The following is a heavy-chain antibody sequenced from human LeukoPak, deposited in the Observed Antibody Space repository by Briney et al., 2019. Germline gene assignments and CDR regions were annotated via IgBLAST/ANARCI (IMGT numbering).Heavy chain of an antibody. CDR1: GFTFSGYA. J-gene: IGHJ4*02. CDR2: ISWNSGSI. Sequence: GGSLRLSCAASGFTFSGYAMSWVRQASGKGLEWVSAISWNSGSIGYADSVKGRFTISRDNAKNSLYLQMNSLRAEDTAVYYCAKETTMIVVVTPFDYWGQGTLVTVSS. CDR3: AKETTMIVVVTPFDY. D-gene: IGHD3-22*01. V-gene: IGHV3-9*01.